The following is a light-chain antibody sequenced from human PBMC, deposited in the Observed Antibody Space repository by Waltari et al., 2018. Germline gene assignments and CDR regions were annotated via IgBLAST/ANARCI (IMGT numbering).Light chain of an antibody. CDR2: EAT. CDR3: SSYSSSTTLGNV. V-gene: IGLV2-23*01. Sequence: QSALIQAASVSGSPGQSITISCSGTASGVESYYLIPCYQQHPGKAPKLIIYEATKRPSGVSSRFSGSKSGNTASLTISGLQAEDEADYFCSSYSSSTTLGNVFGTGTKVTVL. CDR1: ASGVESYYL. J-gene: IGLJ1*01.